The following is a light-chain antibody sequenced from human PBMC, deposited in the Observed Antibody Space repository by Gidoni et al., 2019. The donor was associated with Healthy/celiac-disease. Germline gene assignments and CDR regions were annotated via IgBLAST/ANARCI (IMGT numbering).Light chain of an antibody. CDR1: QGISNS. CDR3: QQYYSTPQYT. V-gene: IGKV1-NL1*01. CDR2: AAS. Sequence: IQMTQSPSPLSASVGDRVTITCLASQGISNSLAWYLQKPGKAPKLLLYAASRLESGVPSRFSGSGAGMDYTLTISSLQPEEFATYHCQQYYSTPQYTFGQGTKLEIK. J-gene: IGKJ2*01.